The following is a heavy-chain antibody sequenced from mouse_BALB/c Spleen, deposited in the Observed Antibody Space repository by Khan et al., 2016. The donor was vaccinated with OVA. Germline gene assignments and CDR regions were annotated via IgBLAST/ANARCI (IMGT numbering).Heavy chain of an antibody. CDR2: VSTSYGNT. CDR1: DYTFTDYP. J-gene: IGHJ3*01. Sequence: QVQLQQSGPELVRPGLSVKISCKGPDYTFTDYPMHWMQQSHVKSLEWIGAVSTSYGNTNYNQKFKGKAIMTVDKSSSTAYLELARLTSEDSAIYCGARDDGYARFAYWGQGTLVTVSA. CDR3: ARDDGYARFAY. V-gene: IGHV1S137*01. D-gene: IGHD2-3*01.